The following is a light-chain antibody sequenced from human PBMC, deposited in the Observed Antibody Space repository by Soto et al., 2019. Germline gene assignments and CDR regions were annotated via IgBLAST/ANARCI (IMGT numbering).Light chain of an antibody. CDR3: AAWDDSLKLV. CDR1: SSNIGSNT. J-gene: IGLJ2*01. V-gene: IGLV1-44*01. CDR2: DNN. Sequence: QSVLTQPPSASRTPGQRVTISCSGSSSNIGSNTVNWYQQLPGTAPKLLIYDNNRRPSGVPDRFSGSKSGTSASLAISGLQSEDEADYYCAAWDDSLKLVFGGGTKLTVL.